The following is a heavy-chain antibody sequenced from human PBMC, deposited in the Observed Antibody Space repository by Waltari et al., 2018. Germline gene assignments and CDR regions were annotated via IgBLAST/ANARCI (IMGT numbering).Heavy chain of an antibody. CDR2: IYYTGST. CDR1: GGSISGFY. J-gene: IGHJ5*02. Sequence: QVQLQVSGPRLLQPSETLSLICTDSGGSISGFYWSWVRQPPGKGLDWIGYIYYTGSTNFNPSLKSRVTMSVDTSKNQFSLKLSSVTAADTAFYYCARGGGGDWEWFDPWGQGTLVTVSS. CDR3: ARGGGGDWEWFDP. D-gene: IGHD2-21*02. V-gene: IGHV4-59*01.